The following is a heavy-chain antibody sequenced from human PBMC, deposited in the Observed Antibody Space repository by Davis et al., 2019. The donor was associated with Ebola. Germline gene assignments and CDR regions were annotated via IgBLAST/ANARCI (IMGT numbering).Heavy chain of an antibody. J-gene: IGHJ4*02. CDR3: ATSGGGH. CDR2: ISGDGSIT. D-gene: IGHD1-1*01. V-gene: IGHV3-74*01. Sequence: GESLKISCTASGFTFSYSGIHWVRQAPGKGLVWVSRISGDGSITTYADSVKGRFTISRDNTKNSLDLQMNTLRVEDTAVYYCATSGGGHWGQGALVIVTS. CDR1: GFTFSYSG.